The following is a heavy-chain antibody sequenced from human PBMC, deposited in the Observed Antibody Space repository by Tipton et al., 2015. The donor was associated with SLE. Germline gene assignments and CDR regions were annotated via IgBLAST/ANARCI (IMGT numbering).Heavy chain of an antibody. CDR3: ARGPISDLRAIFDS. CDR2: IYYSGST. CDR1: GGSISSGGYY. Sequence: TLSLTCTVSGGSISSGGYYWSWIRQPPGKGLEWIGYIYYSGSTKYNPSLKSRVTISVDTSKNQFSLKLSSVTAADTAVYYCARGPISDLRAIFDSWGQGTLVTVSS. J-gene: IGHJ4*02. V-gene: IGHV4-61*08. D-gene: IGHD2-2*01.